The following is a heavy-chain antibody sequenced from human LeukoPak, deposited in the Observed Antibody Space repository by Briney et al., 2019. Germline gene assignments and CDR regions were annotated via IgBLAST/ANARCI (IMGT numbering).Heavy chain of an antibody. Sequence: AGGSLRLSCAASGFTFSSYAMSWVRQAPGKGLEWVSAISGSGGSTYYADFVKGRFTISRDNSKNTLYLQMNSLRAEDTAVYYCAKSPVDIVATANWGQGTLVTVSS. CDR1: GFTFSSYA. CDR3: AKSPVDIVATAN. CDR2: ISGSGGST. J-gene: IGHJ4*02. D-gene: IGHD5-12*01. V-gene: IGHV3-23*01.